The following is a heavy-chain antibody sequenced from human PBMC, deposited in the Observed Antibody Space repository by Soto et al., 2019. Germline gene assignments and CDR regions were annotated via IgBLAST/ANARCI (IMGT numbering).Heavy chain of an antibody. J-gene: IGHJ6*02. CDR3: ARVEGIVATMGGYYYYYGMDV. V-gene: IGHV3-33*01. Sequence: GGSLRLSCAASGFTFSSYGMHWVRQAPGKGLEWVAVIWYDGSNKYYADSVKGRFTISRDNSKNTLYLQMNSLRAEDTAVYYCARVEGIVATMGGYYYYYGMDVWGQGTTVTVSS. CDR2: IWYDGSNK. CDR1: GFTFSSYG. D-gene: IGHD5-12*01.